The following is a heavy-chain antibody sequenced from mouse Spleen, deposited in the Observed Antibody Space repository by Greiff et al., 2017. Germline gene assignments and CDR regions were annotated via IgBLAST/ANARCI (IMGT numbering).Heavy chain of an antibody. CDR3: ARWVGGY. J-gene: IGHJ2*01. D-gene: IGHD1-1*02. Sequence: VQLQQPGAELVKPGASVKLSCKASGYTFTSYWMQWVKQRPGQGLEWIGEIDPSDSYTNYNQKFKGKATLTVDTSSSTAYMQLSSLTSEDSAVYYCARWVGGYWGQGTTLTVSS. CDR1: GYTFTSYW. V-gene: IGHV1-50*01. CDR2: IDPSDSYT.